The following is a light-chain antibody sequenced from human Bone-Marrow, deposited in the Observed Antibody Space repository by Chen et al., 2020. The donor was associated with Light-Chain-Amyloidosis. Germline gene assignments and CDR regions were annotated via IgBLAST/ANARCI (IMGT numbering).Light chain of an antibody. CDR2: DDS. CDR1: NIGSTS. J-gene: IGLJ3*02. CDR3: QVWDRSSDRPV. V-gene: IGLV3-21*02. Sequence: YGLTQPPSVPVAPGPTATMACGGNNIGSTSVHWYQQTPGQAPLLVVYDDSDRPSGIPERLSGSNSGNTATLTISRVEAGDEADYYCQVWDRSSDRPVFGGGTKLTVL.